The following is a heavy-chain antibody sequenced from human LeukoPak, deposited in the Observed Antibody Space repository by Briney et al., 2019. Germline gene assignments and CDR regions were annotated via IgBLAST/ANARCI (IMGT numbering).Heavy chain of an antibody. J-gene: IGHJ3*01. CDR1: GFTFSSYS. CDR3: GRDPNGDYVGAFEF. D-gene: IGHD4-17*01. Sequence: PGGSLRLSCAASGFTFSSYSMNWVRQAPGKGLEWVSSIKGSGGGSSYADSVKGRFTMTRDNSKSTLYLQMNSLRAGGTAVYFCGRDPNGDYVGAFEFWGQGTLVTVSS. V-gene: IGHV3-23*01. CDR2: IKGSGGGS.